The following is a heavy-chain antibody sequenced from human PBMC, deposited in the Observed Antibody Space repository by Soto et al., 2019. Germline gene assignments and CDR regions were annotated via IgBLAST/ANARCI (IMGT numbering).Heavy chain of an antibody. D-gene: IGHD3-10*01. Sequence: GGSLRLSCAASGFTFSSYGMHWVRQAPGKGLEWVAVISYDGSNKYYADSVKGRFTISRDNSKNTLYLQMNSLRAEDTAVYYCAKDTYYGSGNLDYWGQGTLVTVSS. CDR1: GFTFSSYG. CDR3: AKDTYYGSGNLDY. V-gene: IGHV3-30*18. J-gene: IGHJ4*02. CDR2: ISYDGSNK.